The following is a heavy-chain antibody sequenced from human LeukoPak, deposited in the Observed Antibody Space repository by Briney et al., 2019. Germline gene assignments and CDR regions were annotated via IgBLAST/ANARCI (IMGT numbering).Heavy chain of an antibody. J-gene: IGHJ3*02. V-gene: IGHV4-61*02. CDR3: ARRGYSYGEIFESGFRDAFDI. CDR1: GAPMSSDGYY. D-gene: IGHD5-18*01. CDR2: IYSGGST. Sequence: PSETLSLTCTVSGAPMSSDGYYWNWIRQPAGQGLEWIGRIYSGGSTNYNPSLKSRVTLSVDTSKNQFSLKLSSVTAADTAVYYCARRGYSYGEIFESGFRDAFDIWGQGTMVTVSS.